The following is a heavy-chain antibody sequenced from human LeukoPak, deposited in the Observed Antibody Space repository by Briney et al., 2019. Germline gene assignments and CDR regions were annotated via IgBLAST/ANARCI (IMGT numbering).Heavy chain of an antibody. CDR2: IYHSGST. CDR1: GGSVSTIDYY. CDR3: AGQYYDFWSGYLNWFDP. J-gene: IGHJ5*02. V-gene: IGHV4-39*07. D-gene: IGHD3-3*01. Sequence: SETLSLTCTVSGGSVSTIDYYWGWIRQPPGKGLEWIGSIYHSGSTYYNPSLKSRVTISVDTSKNQFSLKLSSVTAADTAVYYCAGQYYDFWSGYLNWFDPWGQGTLVTVSS.